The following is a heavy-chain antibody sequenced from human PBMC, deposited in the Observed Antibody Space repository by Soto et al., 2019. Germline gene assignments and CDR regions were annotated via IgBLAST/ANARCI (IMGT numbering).Heavy chain of an antibody. CDR1: GYTFTNYW. J-gene: IGHJ6*02. V-gene: IGHV5-51*01. Sequence: GESLKISCKGSGYTFTNYWIGWVRQMPGKGLEWMGIIYPGDSDTKYNPSFQGQVTISADKSITTTYLRWTSLKASDTAIYYCAASVFYYGMDVWGQGTTVTVSS. CDR2: IYPGDSDT. CDR3: AASVFYYGMDV.